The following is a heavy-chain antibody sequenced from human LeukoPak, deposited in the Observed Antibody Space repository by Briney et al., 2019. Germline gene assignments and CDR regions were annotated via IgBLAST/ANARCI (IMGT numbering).Heavy chain of an antibody. CDR1: GFTFSSYS. J-gene: IGHJ4*02. V-gene: IGHV3-21*01. CDR2: ISSSSIYI. D-gene: IGHD3-16*02. CDR3: ARDYVWGSYRLDY. Sequence: GGSLRLSCAGSGFTFSSYSMHWVRQAPGKGLEWVSSISSSSIYIYYADSLKGRFTISRDNAKNSLSLQMNSLRAEDTAVYYCARDYVWGSYRLDYWGQGTLVTVSS.